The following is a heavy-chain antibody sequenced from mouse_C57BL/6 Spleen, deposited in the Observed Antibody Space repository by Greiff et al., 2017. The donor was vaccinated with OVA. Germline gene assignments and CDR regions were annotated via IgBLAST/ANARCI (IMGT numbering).Heavy chain of an antibody. CDR3: ARRPYYYGSSYRWYFDY. D-gene: IGHD1-1*01. Sequence: VQLQQPGAELVKPGASVKLSCKASGYTFTSYWMQWVKQRPGQGLEWIGELDPSDSYTNYNQKFKGKATLTVDTSSSTAYMQLSSLTSEDSAVYYCARRPYYYGSSYRWYFDYWGQGTTLTVSS. CDR2: LDPSDSYT. J-gene: IGHJ2*01. CDR1: GYTFTSYW. V-gene: IGHV1-50*01.